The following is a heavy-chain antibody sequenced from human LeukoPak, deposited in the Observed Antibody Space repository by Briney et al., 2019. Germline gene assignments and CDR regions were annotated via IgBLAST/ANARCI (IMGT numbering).Heavy chain of an antibody. Sequence: SETLSLTCTVSGGSISSSSYYWGWIRQPPGKGLEWIGSIYYSGSTYYNPSLKSRVTISVDTSKNQFSLKLSSVTAADTAVYYCARQGGYYGSGSYYNPPDYWGQGTLVTVSS. CDR2: IYYSGST. CDR1: GGSISSSSYY. V-gene: IGHV4-39*01. J-gene: IGHJ4*02. CDR3: ARQGGYYGSGSYYNPPDY. D-gene: IGHD3-10*01.